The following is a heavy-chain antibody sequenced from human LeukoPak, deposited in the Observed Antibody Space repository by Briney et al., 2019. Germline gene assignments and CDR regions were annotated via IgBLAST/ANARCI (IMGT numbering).Heavy chain of an antibody. V-gene: IGHV3-23*01. CDR3: AELGITMIGGV. CDR1: GFTFSSYA. J-gene: IGHJ6*04. Sequence: GGSLRLSCAASGFTFSSYAMSWVRQAPGKGLEWVSDINGSGGSTYYADSVKGRFTISRDNAKNSLYLQMNSLRAEDTAVYYCAELGITMIGGVWGKGTTVTISS. CDR2: INGSGGST. D-gene: IGHD3-10*02.